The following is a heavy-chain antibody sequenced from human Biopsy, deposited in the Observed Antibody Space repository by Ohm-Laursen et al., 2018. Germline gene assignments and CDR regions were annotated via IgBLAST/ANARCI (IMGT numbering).Heavy chain of an antibody. V-gene: IGHV4-34*01. J-gene: IGHJ4*02. CDR1: GGSFSGTY. Sequence: SDTLSLTCVVSGGSFSGTYWSWIRQTPGKGLEWIGEINHSGSTKYNPSFESRVTISVDTSKNQFSLNLFSVTAADAARYFCARGEYYAYWSGARKLNYFDYWGQGTLVIVSS. CDR2: INHSGST. D-gene: IGHD3-3*01. CDR3: ARGEYYAYWSGARKLNYFDY.